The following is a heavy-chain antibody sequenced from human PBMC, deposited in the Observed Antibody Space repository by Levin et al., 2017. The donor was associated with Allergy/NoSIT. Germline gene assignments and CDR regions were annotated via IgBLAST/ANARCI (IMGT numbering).Heavy chain of an antibody. Sequence: PGGSLRLSCAASGFTFSSYSMNWVRQAPGKGLEWVSSISSSSSYIYYADSVKGRFTISRDNAKNSLYLQMNSLRAEDTAVYYCARGVITMVRGVIPYWGRGTLVTVSS. CDR3: ARGVITMVRGVIPY. D-gene: IGHD3-10*01. V-gene: IGHV3-21*01. CDR1: GFTFSSYS. J-gene: IGHJ4*02. CDR2: ISSSSSYI.